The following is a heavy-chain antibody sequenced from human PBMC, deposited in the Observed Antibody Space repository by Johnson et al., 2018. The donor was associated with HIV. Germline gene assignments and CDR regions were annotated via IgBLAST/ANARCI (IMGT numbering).Heavy chain of an antibody. CDR1: GFSFDDYG. D-gene: IGHD3-22*01. V-gene: IGHV3-9*01. CDR2: ISWNSGTI. Sequence: VQLVESGGGLVQPGGSLRLSCAASGFSFDDYGMHWVRQVPGKGLEWVSGISWNSGTIGYGDSVKGRFTISRDNAKNSLYLQMSSLRDEDTAVYYCANSGLRTYYYDTGVHDVFDIWGQGTMVTVSS. CDR3: ANSGLRTYYYDTGVHDVFDI. J-gene: IGHJ3*02.